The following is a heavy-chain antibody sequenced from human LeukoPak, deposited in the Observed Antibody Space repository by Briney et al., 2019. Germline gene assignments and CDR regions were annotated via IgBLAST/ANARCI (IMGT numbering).Heavy chain of an antibody. V-gene: IGHV1-46*01. CDR3: ARFSGSGSYHYYGMDV. D-gene: IGHD3-10*01. J-gene: IGHJ6*04. CDR1: GYTFTSYY. Sequence: ASVKVSCKASGYTFTSYYMHWVRQAPGQGLEWMGIINPSGGSTSYAQKFQGRVTMTRDTSTSTVYMELSSLRSEDTAVYYCARFSGSGSYHYYGMDVRGKGTTVTVSS. CDR2: INPSGGST.